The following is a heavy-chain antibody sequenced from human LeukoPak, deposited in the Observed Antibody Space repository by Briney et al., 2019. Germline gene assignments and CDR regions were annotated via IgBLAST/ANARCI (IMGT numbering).Heavy chain of an antibody. V-gene: IGHV3-23*01. CDR1: GCTFSRYA. CDR3: ASGYCSSTSCFPPRGY. CDR2: ISGSGGST. Sequence: GGSVRLSCAASGCTFSRYAMSWVRLAPGKGLEWVSAISGSGGSTYYADSVKGRFTISRDNSKNTLYLQMNSLRAEDTAVYYCASGYCSSTSCFPPRGYWGQGTLVTVSS. D-gene: IGHD2-2*03. J-gene: IGHJ4*02.